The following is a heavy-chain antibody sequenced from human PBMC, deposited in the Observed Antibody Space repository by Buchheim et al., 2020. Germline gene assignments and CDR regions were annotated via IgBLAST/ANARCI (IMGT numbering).Heavy chain of an antibody. Sequence: QVQLQQWGAGLLKPSETLSLTCAVYGGSFSGYYWSWIRQPPGKGLEWIGEINHSGSTNYNPSLKSRVTISVDTSKNQFSLKLSSVTAADTAVYYCARGKYCSGGSCYRYYYYYGMDVWGQGTT. V-gene: IGHV4-34*01. J-gene: IGHJ6*02. CDR3: ARGKYCSGGSCYRYYYYYGMDV. CDR1: GGSFSGYY. D-gene: IGHD2-15*01. CDR2: INHSGST.